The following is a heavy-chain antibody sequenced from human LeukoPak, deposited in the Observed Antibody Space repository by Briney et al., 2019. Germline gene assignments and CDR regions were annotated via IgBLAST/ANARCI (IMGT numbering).Heavy chain of an antibody. Sequence: GGSLRLSCAASGFTFSSYAMSWVRQAPGKGLEWVGFIRSKAYGGTTEYAASVKGRFTISRDDSKSIAYLQMNSLKTEDTAVYYCTKYYGGNYYWGQGTLVTVSS. J-gene: IGHJ4*02. CDR1: GFTFSSYA. CDR3: TKYYGGNYY. D-gene: IGHD4-23*01. V-gene: IGHV3-49*04. CDR2: IRSKAYGGTT.